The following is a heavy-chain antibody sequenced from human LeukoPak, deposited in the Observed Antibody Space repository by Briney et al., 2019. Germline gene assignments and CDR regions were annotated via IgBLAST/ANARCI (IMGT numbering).Heavy chain of an antibody. V-gene: IGHV3-9*01. Sequence: GGSLRLSCAASGFTFDDYAMHWVRQAPGKGLEWVSGISWNSGSIGYADSVKGRFTISRDNAKNSLYLQMNSLRAEDTALYYCAKGIAAAGPDNFDYWGQGTLVTVSS. CDR3: AKGIAAAGPDNFDY. D-gene: IGHD6-13*01. CDR1: GFTFDDYA. J-gene: IGHJ4*02. CDR2: ISWNSGSI.